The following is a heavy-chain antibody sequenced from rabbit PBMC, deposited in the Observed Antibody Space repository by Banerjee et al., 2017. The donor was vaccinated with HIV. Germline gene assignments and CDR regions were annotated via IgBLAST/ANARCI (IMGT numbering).Heavy chain of an antibody. D-gene: IGHD6-1*01. Sequence: QEQLVESGGGLVTLGGSLKLSCKASGIDFRSYGLSWVRQAPGKGLEWIGTIYGCSGRSPSHASWAKGRFTSSKTSPTTVTLQMTSLTSADTATYFCARCGYSYGDYGYGLWGPGTLVTVS. V-gene: IGHV1S45*01. CDR3: ARCGYSYGDYGYGL. CDR2: IYGCSGRSP. CDR1: GIDFRSYG. J-gene: IGHJ4*01.